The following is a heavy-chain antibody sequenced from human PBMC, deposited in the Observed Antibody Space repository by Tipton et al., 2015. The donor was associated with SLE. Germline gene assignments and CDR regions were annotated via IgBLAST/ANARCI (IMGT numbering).Heavy chain of an antibody. CDR1: GYSFTTYW. Sequence: QSGAEVKKPGESLKISCKGSGYSFTTYWIGWVRQMPGKGLEWVGIIYPGDSDTKYSPSFQGQVTISADKSISTAYLQWSSLKASDTAMYYCARHDAHYFDSSGPDYWGQGTLVTVSA. D-gene: IGHD3-22*01. CDR2: IYPGDSDT. CDR3: ARHDAHYFDSSGPDY. V-gene: IGHV5-51*01. J-gene: IGHJ4*02.